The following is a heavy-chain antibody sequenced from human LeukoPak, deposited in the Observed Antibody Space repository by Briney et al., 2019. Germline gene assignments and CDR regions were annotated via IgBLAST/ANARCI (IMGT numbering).Heavy chain of an antibody. J-gene: IGHJ4*02. CDR2: IYPGDSDT. D-gene: IGHD2-2*02. V-gene: IGHV5-51*01. CDR3: ARHISGGDVVVVPAAIPYDY. Sequence: KVSCKASGYTFTSYWIAWVRQRPGKGLEWMGLIYPGDSDTRYSPAFQGQVTISVDKSISTAFLQWSSLKASDTAMYYCARHISGGDVVVVPAAIPYDYWGQGTLVTVSS. CDR1: GYTFTSYW.